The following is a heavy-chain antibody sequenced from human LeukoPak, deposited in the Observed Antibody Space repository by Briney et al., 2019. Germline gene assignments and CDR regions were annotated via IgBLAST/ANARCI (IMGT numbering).Heavy chain of an antibody. J-gene: IGHJ5*02. CDR1: GGSISSSSYY. D-gene: IGHD2-2*01. CDR3: ARLRYCSSTSCYVSWFDP. V-gene: IGHV4-39*07. CDR2: IYYSGST. Sequence: SETLSLTCTVSGGSISSSSYYWGWIRQPPGKGLEWIGSIYYSGSTYYNPSLKSRVTISVDTSKNQFSLKLSSVTAADTAVYYCARLRYCSSTSCYVSWFDPWGQGTLVTVSS.